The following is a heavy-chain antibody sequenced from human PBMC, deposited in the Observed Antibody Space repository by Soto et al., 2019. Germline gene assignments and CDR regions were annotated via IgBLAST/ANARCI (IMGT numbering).Heavy chain of an antibody. CDR3: AKEGIQLWLNYWFDP. V-gene: IGHV3-30*18. Sequence: QVQLVESGGGVVQPGRSLRLSCAASGFTFSSYGMHWVRQAPGKGLEWVAVISYDGSNKYYADSVKGRFTISRDNSKNTLYLQMNSLRAEDTAVYYCAKEGIQLWLNYWFDPWGQGTLVTVSS. J-gene: IGHJ5*02. CDR1: GFTFSSYG. CDR2: ISYDGSNK. D-gene: IGHD5-18*01.